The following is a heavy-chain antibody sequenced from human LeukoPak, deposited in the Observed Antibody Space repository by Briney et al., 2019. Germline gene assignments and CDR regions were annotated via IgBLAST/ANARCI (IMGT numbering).Heavy chain of an antibody. CDR2: INSDGSST. CDR3: ARGNGDYEGGLDY. CDR1: GFTFSSYW. Sequence: GGSPRLSCAASGFTFSSYWMHWVRQAPGKGLVWVSRINSDGSSTSYADSVKGRFTISRDNAKNTLYLQMNSLRAEDTAVYYCARGNGDYEGGLDYWGQGTLVTVSS. J-gene: IGHJ4*02. D-gene: IGHD4-17*01. V-gene: IGHV3-74*01.